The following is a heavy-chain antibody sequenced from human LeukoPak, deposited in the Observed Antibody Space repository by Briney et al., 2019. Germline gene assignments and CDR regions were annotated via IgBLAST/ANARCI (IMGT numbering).Heavy chain of an antibody. CDR2: IYSNGNT. D-gene: IGHD4-23*01. Sequence: GGSLRLSCAASGFTVSNNYMKWVRQAPGKGLEWVSLIYSNGNTHYADSVKGRFTISRDNSKNTLSLQMNSLRAEDTAVYYCARGGGGNSAYWGQGTVVTVSS. J-gene: IGHJ4*02. V-gene: IGHV3-53*01. CDR3: ARGGGGNSAY. CDR1: GFTVSNNY.